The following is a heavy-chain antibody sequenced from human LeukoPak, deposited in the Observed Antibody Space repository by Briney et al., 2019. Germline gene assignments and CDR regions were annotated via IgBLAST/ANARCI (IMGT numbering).Heavy chain of an antibody. J-gene: IGHJ3*02. CDR1: GFTFDDYG. CDR2: INWNGGST. D-gene: IGHD5-18*01. V-gene: IGHV3-20*04. CDR3: ARVGVADVDTAMVTGAFDI. Sequence: GGSLRLSCAASGFTFDDYGMSWVRQAPGKGLEWVSGINWNGGSTGYADSVKGRFTISRDNAKNSLYLQMSSLRAEDTALYYCARVGVADVDTAMVTGAFDIWGQGTMVTVSS.